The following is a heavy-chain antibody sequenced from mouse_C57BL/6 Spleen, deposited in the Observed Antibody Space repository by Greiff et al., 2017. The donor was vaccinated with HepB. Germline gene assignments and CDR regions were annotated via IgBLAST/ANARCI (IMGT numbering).Heavy chain of an antibody. CDR1: GYTFTSYG. V-gene: IGHV1-81*01. CDR3: ARDLYDGYYWYFDV. CDR2: IYPRSGKT. Sequence: QVQLQQSGAELARPGASVKLSCKASGYTFTSYGISWVKQRTGQGLEWIGEIYPRSGKTYYNGKFKGKATLTADKSSSTAYMELRSLTSEDSAVYFCARDLYDGYYWYFDVWGTGTTVTGSS. J-gene: IGHJ1*03. D-gene: IGHD2-3*01.